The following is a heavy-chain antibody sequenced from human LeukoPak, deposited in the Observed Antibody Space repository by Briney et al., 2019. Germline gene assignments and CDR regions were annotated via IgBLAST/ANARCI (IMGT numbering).Heavy chain of an antibody. CDR3: AKEFREMATIED. CDR1: GFTFSSYG. V-gene: IGHV3-30*18. D-gene: IGHD5-24*01. J-gene: IGHJ4*02. CDR2: ISYDGSNK. Sequence: GGSLRLSCAASGFTFSSYGMHWVRQAPGKGLEWVAVISYDGSNKYYADSVKGRFTISRDNSKNTLYLQMISLRAEDTAVYYCAKEFREMATIEDWGQGTLVTVSS.